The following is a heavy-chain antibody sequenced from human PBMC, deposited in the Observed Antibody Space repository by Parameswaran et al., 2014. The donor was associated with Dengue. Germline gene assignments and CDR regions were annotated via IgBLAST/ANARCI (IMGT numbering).Heavy chain of an antibody. CDR2: IYYSGST. V-gene: IGHV4-59*01. CDR3: ARTHDYDLRPHTYYYYGMDV. J-gene: IGHJ6*02. D-gene: IGHD3-3*01. Sequence: VRQAPGKGLEWIGYIYYSGSTNYNPSLKSRVTISVDTSKNQFSLKLSSVTAADTAVYYCARTHDYDLRPHTYYYYGMDVWGQGTTVTVSS.